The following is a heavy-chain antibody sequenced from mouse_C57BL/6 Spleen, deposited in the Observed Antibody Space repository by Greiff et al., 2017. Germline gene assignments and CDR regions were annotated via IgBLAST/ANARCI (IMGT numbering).Heavy chain of an antibody. CDR2: FHPYNDDT. CDR1: GYTFTTYP. V-gene: IGHV1-47*01. D-gene: IGHD4-1*01. Sequence: VKLMESGAELVKPGASVKMSCTASGYTFTTYPIEWIQQNHGKSLEWIGNFHPYNDDTKYNDKFKGKATLTVEKSSSTVYLELSRLTSDDSAVYYCARGLGLGRVGFDYWGQGTTLTVSS. CDR3: ARGLGLGRVGFDY. J-gene: IGHJ2*01.